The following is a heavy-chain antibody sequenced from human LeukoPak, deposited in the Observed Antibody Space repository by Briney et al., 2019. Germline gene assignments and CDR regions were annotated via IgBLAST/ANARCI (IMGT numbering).Heavy chain of an antibody. J-gene: IGHJ4*02. Sequence: SETLSLTCTVSGGSISSGSYYWSWIRQPAGKGLEWIGRIYTSGSTNYNPSLKSRVTISVDTSKNQFSLKLSSVTAADTAVYYCARDLGWLQGLFDYWGQGTLVTVSS. CDR3: ARDLGWLQGLFDY. CDR1: GGSISSGSYY. D-gene: IGHD5-24*01. V-gene: IGHV4-61*02. CDR2: IYTSGST.